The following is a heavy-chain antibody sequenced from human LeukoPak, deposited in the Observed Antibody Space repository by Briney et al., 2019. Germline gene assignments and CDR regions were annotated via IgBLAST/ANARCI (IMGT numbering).Heavy chain of an antibody. CDR3: ASMTRRGKYYFDY. D-gene: IGHD2-21*02. V-gene: IGHV4-59*08. CDR2: FYYSGST. CDR1: GGSISSYY. J-gene: IGHJ4*02. Sequence: PSETLPPTCSVSGGSISSYYWSWIRQPPGKGLEWIGYFYYSGSTNYNSSLKSRVTMSVDTSKNQFSLKLSSVTAADTAVYYCASMTRRGKYYFDYWGQGTLVIVSS.